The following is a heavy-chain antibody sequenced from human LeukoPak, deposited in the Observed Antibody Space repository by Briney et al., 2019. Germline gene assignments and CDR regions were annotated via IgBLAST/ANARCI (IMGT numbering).Heavy chain of an antibody. J-gene: IGHJ4*02. CDR1: GGSFSGYY. CDR2: INHSGST. CDR3: ARGPRFIAAPYYFDY. V-gene: IGHV4-34*01. D-gene: IGHD6-13*01. Sequence: PSETLSLTCAVYGGSFSGYYWSWIRQPPGKGLEWIGEINHSGSTNYNPSLKSRVTISVDTSKNQFSLKLSSVTAADMAVYYCARGPRFIAAPYYFDYWGQGTLVTVSS.